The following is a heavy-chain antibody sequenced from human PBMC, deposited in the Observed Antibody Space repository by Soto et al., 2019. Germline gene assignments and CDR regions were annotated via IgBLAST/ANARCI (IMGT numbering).Heavy chain of an antibody. Sequence: PSETLSLTCTVSGGSISSYYWSWIRQPPGKGLEWIGYIYYSGSTNYNPSLKSRVTISVDTSKNQFSLKLSSVTAADTAVYYCAREGGWYGQFDYWGQGTLVTVSS. CDR2: IYYSGST. CDR1: GGSISSYY. V-gene: IGHV4-59*01. D-gene: IGHD6-19*01. CDR3: AREGGWYGQFDY. J-gene: IGHJ4*02.